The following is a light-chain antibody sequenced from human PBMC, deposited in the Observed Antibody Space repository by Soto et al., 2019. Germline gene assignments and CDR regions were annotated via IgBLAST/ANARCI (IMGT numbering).Light chain of an antibody. CDR1: QSISSW. V-gene: IGKV1-5*03. CDR2: KAS. CDR3: QQYNSRYT. J-gene: IGKJ2*01. Sequence: DIQMTQSPSTLSASVGDRVTITCRASQSISSWLAWYQQKPGKAPKLPIYKASSLESGVPSRFSGSGSGTEFTLTISSLQPDDFATYYCQQYNSRYTFGQGTKLEIK.